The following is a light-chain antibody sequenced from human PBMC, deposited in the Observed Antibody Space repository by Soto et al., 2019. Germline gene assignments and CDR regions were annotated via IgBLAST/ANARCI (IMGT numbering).Light chain of an antibody. CDR1: NSDVGGYNY. V-gene: IGLV2-14*01. CDR2: ALT. J-gene: IGLJ2*01. CDR3: SSYTSSDVV. Sequence: QSALTQPASVSGPPGQSITISCTGTNSDVGGYNYVSWYQQHPGKAPKLMIYALTNRPSGVSNRFSGSKSGNTASLTISGLQAEDEADYYCSSYTSSDVVFGGGTKLTVL.